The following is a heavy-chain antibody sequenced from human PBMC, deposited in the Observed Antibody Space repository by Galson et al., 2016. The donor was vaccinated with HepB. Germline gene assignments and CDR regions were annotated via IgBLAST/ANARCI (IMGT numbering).Heavy chain of an antibody. Sequence: QSGAEVKKPGESLRISCKGSGYSFTNYWISWVRQMPGKGLEWMGRIDPSDSFTNYSPSFQGHVTISADKSISTAYLQWDSLKAPDTAMYFCATSTGGFPSHGALDIWGQGTMVTVSS. V-gene: IGHV5-10-1*01. CDR3: ATSTGGFPSHGALDI. CDR1: GYSFTNYW. D-gene: IGHD2-8*02. CDR2: IDPSDSFT. J-gene: IGHJ3*02.